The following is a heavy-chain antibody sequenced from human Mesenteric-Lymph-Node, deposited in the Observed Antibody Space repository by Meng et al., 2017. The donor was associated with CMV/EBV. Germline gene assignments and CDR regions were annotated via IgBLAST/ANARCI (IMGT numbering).Heavy chain of an antibody. CDR1: GFTASSNY. CDR3: ARVVPGSGMDV. V-gene: IGHV3-66*02. Sequence: GGSLRLSCAASGFTASSNYMSWVRQAPGKGLEWVSLIYSADSTFYADSVKGRFTISRDNSKNTLYLQMNSLRAEDTAVYYCARVVPGSGMDVWGQGTTVTVSS. J-gene: IGHJ6*02. D-gene: IGHD2-15*01. CDR2: IYSADST.